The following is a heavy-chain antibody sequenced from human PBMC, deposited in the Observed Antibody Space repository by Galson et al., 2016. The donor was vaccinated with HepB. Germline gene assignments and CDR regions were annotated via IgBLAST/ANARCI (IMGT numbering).Heavy chain of an antibody. Sequence: SLRLSCAASGFIFSRYGVAWVRQAPGKGLEWVSIISADGGSTHYADSVKGRFSISRDNSKNTVSLQMSSLRGEDTAVYYCVKQGPAALHSHFDFWGQGTLVTVSS. V-gene: IGHV3-23*01. CDR3: VKQGPAALHSHFDF. CDR1: GFIFSRYG. J-gene: IGHJ4*02. CDR2: ISADGGST. D-gene: IGHD2-2*01.